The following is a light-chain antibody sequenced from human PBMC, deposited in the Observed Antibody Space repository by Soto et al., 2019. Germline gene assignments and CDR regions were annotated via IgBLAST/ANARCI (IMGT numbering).Light chain of an antibody. V-gene: IGKV3-20*01. CDR2: GAS. J-gene: IGKJ1*01. Sequence: IVLAHSPGALSFSPVERATLSCSCSQTVSSSYLAWYQQKPGQAPRLLIYGASSRAAGIPDRFSGSGSGTDFTPTISRLEPEDSAVYYCQQCGSSPPWTFGQGTKVDTK. CDR3: QQCGSSPPWT. CDR1: QTVSSSY.